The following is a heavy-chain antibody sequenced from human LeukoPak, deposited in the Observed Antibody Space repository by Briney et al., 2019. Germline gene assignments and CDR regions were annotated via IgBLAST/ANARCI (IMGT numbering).Heavy chain of an antibody. CDR3: ARDPNYYDSSGYYRCFDY. V-gene: IGHV3-74*01. D-gene: IGHD3-22*01. CDR2: INSDGSRT. Sequence: PGGSLRLSCAASGFTFSSYWMHWVRQAPGKGLVWVSRINSDGSRTSYADSVKGRFTISRDNAKNTVYVQMNSLRAEDTAVYYCARDPNYYDSSGYYRCFDYWGQGTLVTVSS. CDR1: GFTFSSYW. J-gene: IGHJ4*02.